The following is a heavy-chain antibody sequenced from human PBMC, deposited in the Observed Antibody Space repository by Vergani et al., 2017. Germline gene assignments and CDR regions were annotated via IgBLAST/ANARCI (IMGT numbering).Heavy chain of an antibody. CDR1: GFTFSACP. V-gene: IGHV3-23*01. CDR2: ISARYPST. CDR3: AILSSIIQLWPNAFDV. Sequence: EVQLLQSGGGVIQPGGSVRLSCAASGFTFSACPMTWVRQAPGKGLEWVSAISARYPSTYYADSVKGRFTISRDNSKNMLYLQMNSLRAEDTAVYYCAILSSIIQLWPNAFDVWGPGTVVTVSS. D-gene: IGHD3-16*02. J-gene: IGHJ3*01.